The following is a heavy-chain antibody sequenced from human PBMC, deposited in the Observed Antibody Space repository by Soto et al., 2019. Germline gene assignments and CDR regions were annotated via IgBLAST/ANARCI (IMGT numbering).Heavy chain of an antibody. CDR1: GFTVSSNA. D-gene: IGHD3-16*01. CDR3: ATLPFGSSLCYFEY. CDR2: IYSGGTT. V-gene: IGHV3-53*04. J-gene: IGHJ4*02. Sequence: EVRLVESGGGLVQAGGSLRLSCAASGFTVSSNALNWVRQAPGKGLEWVAVIYSGGTTYYADSVKGRFTISRHNSGNTLYLHMNSLRLEDTAVYYCATLPFGSSLCYFEYWGQGSLVTVSS.